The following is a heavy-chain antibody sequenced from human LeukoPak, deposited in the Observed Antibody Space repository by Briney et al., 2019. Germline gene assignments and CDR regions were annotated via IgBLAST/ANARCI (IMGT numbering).Heavy chain of an antibody. CDR2: ISSNGGST. CDR1: GFTFSSYA. V-gene: IGHV3-64*01. CDR3: ARVGGYSGYLGFDY. J-gene: IGHJ4*02. Sequence: GGSLRPSCAASGFTFSSYAMHWVRQAPGKGLEYVSAISSNGGSTYYANSVKGRFTISRDNSKNTLYLQMGSLRAEDMAVYYCARVGGYSGYLGFDYWGQGTLVTVSS. D-gene: IGHD5-12*01.